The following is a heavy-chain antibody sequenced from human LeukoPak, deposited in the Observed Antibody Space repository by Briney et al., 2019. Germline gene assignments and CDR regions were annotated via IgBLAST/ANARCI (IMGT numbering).Heavy chain of an antibody. V-gene: IGHV3-48*01. CDR1: GFTFSSYS. J-gene: IGHJ3*02. CDR2: ISSSSSTI. Sequence: PGGSLRLSCAASGFTFSSYSMNWVRQAPGKGLEWVSYISSSSSTIYYADSVKGRFTISRDNAKNSLYLQMNSLRAEDTAVYYCAKSAIAVAGFGPNAFDIWGQGTMVTVSS. CDR3: AKSAIAVAGFGPNAFDI. D-gene: IGHD6-19*01.